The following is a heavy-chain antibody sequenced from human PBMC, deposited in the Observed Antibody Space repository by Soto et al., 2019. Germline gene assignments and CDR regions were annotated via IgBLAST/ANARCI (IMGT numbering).Heavy chain of an antibody. CDR1: GGSISSDDYY. V-gene: IGHV4-30-4*01. Sequence: QVQLQESGPGLVKPSQTLSLTCTVSGGSISSDDYYWGWIRQPPGKGLEWIGHIYYLGNTYYNPSLKSRITIVVDTSKNQFSLKLSSVTAADTAVYYCARDWVRGSSPAFDYWGQGTLVTVSS. CDR3: ARDWVRGSSPAFDY. CDR2: IYYLGNT. D-gene: IGHD3-16*01. J-gene: IGHJ4*02.